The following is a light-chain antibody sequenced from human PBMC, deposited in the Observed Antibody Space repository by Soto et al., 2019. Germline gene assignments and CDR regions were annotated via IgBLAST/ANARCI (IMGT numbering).Light chain of an antibody. J-gene: IGKJ4*01. CDR3: QQYGSSPLT. CDR1: QSVSSSY. Sequence: EIVLTQSPGTLSLSPGERATLSCRASQSVSSSYLAWYQQEPGQAPRLLIYGASSRATGIPDRFSGSGSGTDFTLTISRLEPEDFAVYYCQQYGSSPLTFGRGTKVDI. V-gene: IGKV3-20*01. CDR2: GAS.